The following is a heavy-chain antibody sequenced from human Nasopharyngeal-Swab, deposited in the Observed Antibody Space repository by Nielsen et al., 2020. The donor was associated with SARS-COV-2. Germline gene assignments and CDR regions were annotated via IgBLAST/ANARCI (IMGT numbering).Heavy chain of an antibody. CDR1: GFTFDDYA. CDR3: VKADGAHSGNYGTSEQYFDY. J-gene: IGHJ4*02. CDR2: ISWNSGSV. Sequence: SLKISYVASGFTFDDYAMHWVRQAPGKGLEWVSGISWNSGSVHYADSVKGRFTISRDNAKNSVFLQMDSLRSGDTATYYCVKADGAHSGNYGTSEQYFDYWGRGTPVTVSS. V-gene: IGHV3-9*01. D-gene: IGHD3-22*01.